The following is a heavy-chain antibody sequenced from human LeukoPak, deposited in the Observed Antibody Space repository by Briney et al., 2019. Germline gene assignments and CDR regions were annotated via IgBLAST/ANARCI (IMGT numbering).Heavy chain of an antibody. D-gene: IGHD7-27*01. J-gene: IGHJ4*02. V-gene: IGHV3-53*01. CDR1: GFNVSRNY. CDR3: ARDLPRGNWEY. CDR2: IYSGGST. Sequence: GGSLRLSCAAWGFNVSRNYMSWVRQSPGKGLEWVSVIYSGGSTYYADSVKGRFIISRDNSKNTVYLQMNSLRAEDTAVYYCARDLPRGNWEYWGQGTLVSVSS.